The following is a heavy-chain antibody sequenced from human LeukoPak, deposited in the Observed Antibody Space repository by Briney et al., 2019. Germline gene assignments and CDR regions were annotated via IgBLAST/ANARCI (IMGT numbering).Heavy chain of an antibody. J-gene: IGHJ4*02. Sequence: GRSLRLSCAASGFTFSSYAMHWVRQAPGKGLEWVAAISYDGSNKYYADSVKGRFTISRDISKNTLYVQMNSLCAGDTAVYYCARDHYWGQGTLVTVSS. CDR3: ARDHY. V-gene: IGHV3-30-3*01. CDR2: ISYDGSNK. CDR1: GFTFSSYA.